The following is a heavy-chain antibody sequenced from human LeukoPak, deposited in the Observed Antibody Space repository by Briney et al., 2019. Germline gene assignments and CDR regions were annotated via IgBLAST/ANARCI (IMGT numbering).Heavy chain of an antibody. Sequence: SETLSLTCAVSGYSIRSGYYWGWIRQSPGEGLEWIGNIYHSGITYYNPSLKSRVTILVDASKNQLSLRLSTVTAADTAVYYCAGSSPSSGSSFPYSWFDPWGQGILVTVSS. CDR3: AGSSPSSGSSFPYSWFDP. D-gene: IGHD6-19*01. J-gene: IGHJ5*02. CDR2: IYHSGIT. CDR1: GYSIRSGYY. V-gene: IGHV4-38-2*01.